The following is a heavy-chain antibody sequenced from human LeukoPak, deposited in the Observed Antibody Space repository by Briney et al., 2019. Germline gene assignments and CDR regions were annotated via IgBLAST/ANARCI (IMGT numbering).Heavy chain of an antibody. CDR1: GFAFSSYG. V-gene: IGHV3-21*01. CDR3: ARVVTIFGVVQKSTFDY. CDR2: ISSSSSYI. D-gene: IGHD3-3*01. Sequence: GGSLRLSCAASGFAFSSYGMHWVRQAPGKGLEWVSSISSSSSYIYYADSVKGRFTISRDNAKNSLYLQMNSLRAEDTAVYYCARVVTIFGVVQKSTFDYWGQGTLVTVSS. J-gene: IGHJ4*02.